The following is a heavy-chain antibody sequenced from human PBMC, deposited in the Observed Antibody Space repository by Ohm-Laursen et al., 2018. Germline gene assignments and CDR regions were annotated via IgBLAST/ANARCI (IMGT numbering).Heavy chain of an antibody. Sequence: SLRLSCSASGFTFSSYSMNWVRQAPGKGLEWVSVIYSGGSTYYADSVKGRFTISRDNSKNTLYLQMNSLRAEDTAVYYCARDRGDYWGQGTLVTVSS. CDR1: GFTFSSYS. J-gene: IGHJ4*02. CDR3: ARDRGDY. V-gene: IGHV3-66*01. CDR2: IYSGGST.